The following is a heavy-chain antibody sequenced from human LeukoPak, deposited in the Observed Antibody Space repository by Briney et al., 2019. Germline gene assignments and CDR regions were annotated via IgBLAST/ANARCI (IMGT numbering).Heavy chain of an antibody. CDR2: ISGSGGST. Sequence: GGSLRLSRAASGFTFSSYAMSWVRQAPGKGLEWVSAISGSGGSTYYADSVKGRFTISRDNSKNTLYLQMNSLRAEDTAVYYCAKDWYDFWSGYYPSHYYYMDVWGKGTTVTVSS. CDR3: AKDWYDFWSGYYPSHYYYMDV. V-gene: IGHV3-23*01. J-gene: IGHJ6*03. CDR1: GFTFSSYA. D-gene: IGHD3-3*01.